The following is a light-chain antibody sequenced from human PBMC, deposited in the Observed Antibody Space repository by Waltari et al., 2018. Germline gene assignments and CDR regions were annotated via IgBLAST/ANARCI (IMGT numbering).Light chain of an antibody. CDR3: SSYAGKYV. Sequence: QSALTQFPSSGSPGQSVTISCTGTSSDVGGNDYISWYQQHPGKAPKVIIYEVYKRPSGVPDRVSGSKSGNTASLTVSGLQAEDEANYYCSSYAGKYVFGGGTKLTVL. CDR1: SSDVGGNDY. CDR2: EVY. J-gene: IGLJ3*02. V-gene: IGLV2-8*01.